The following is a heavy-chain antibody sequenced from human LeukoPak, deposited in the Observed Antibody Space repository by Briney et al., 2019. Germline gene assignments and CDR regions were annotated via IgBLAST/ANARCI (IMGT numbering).Heavy chain of an antibody. V-gene: IGHV3-23*01. CDR1: GFTFSNSA. J-gene: IGHJ4*01. CDR2: LSGSGITT. D-gene: IGHD6-19*01. CDR3: AKGIYSSGWSYFDY. Sequence: GGSLRLSCAASGFTFSNSAMSWVRQAPGKGLEWVSTLSGSGITTYYADSVRGRFTISRDNSKNTLYLQMNTLRAEDSALYYCAKGIYSSGWSYFDYWGHGTLVTVSS.